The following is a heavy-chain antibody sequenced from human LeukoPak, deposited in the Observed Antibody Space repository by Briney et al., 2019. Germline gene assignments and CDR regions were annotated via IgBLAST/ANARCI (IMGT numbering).Heavy chain of an antibody. CDR3: TRNAELERRGEFDY. CDR2: IRSKESTFAT. CDR1: GFIFSDSA. J-gene: IGHJ4*02. V-gene: IGHV3-73*01. Sequence: GGSLRLSCAASGFIFSDSAVHWVRQASGKGLEWVGCIRSKESTFATAYAASVKGRFTISRDDSRNTAYLQMNSLKTEDTAVYYCTRNAELERRGEFDYWGQGTLVTVSS. D-gene: IGHD1-1*01.